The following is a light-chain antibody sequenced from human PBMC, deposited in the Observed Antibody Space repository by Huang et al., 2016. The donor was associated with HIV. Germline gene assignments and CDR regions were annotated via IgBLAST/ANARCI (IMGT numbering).Light chain of an antibody. CDR3: QQYGGSPRT. CDR2: GSS. CDR1: ETVTSGY. Sequence: EIVLTQSPGTLSLSPGERATLSCRASETVTSGYLAWYQQKPGQAPRLLIVGSSTRATGIPDRFTGSGSGTDFTLTITRLEREDFAIYYCQQYGGSPRTFGQGTKLELK. V-gene: IGKV3-20*01. J-gene: IGKJ2*01.